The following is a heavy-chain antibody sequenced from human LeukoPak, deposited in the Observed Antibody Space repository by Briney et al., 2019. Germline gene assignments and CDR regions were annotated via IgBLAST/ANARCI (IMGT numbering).Heavy chain of an antibody. Sequence: GGSLRLSCAASGFTFSSYSMNWVRQAPGKGLEWVSSISSSSSYIYYADSVKGRFTISRDNAKNSLYLQMNSLRAEDTAVYYCARAATAVAGDFDYWGQGTLVTVSS. V-gene: IGHV3-21*01. CDR1: GFTFSSYS. CDR3: ARAATAVAGDFDY. CDR2: ISSSSSYI. J-gene: IGHJ4*02. D-gene: IGHD6-19*01.